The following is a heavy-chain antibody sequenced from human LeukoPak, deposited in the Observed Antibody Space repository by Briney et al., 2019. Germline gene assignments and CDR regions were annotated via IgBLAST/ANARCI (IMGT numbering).Heavy chain of an antibody. CDR1: GGSISSGSYY. CDR3: ARDHYYYGSGAYYFDY. Sequence: SQTLSLTCTVSGGSISSGSYYWSWIRQPAGKGLEWIGRIYSSGSTNYNPSLKSRVTMSVDTSKNQFSLKLSSVTAADTAVYYCARDHYYYGSGAYYFDYWGQGTLVTVSS. V-gene: IGHV4-61*02. CDR2: IYSSGST. J-gene: IGHJ4*02. D-gene: IGHD3-10*01.